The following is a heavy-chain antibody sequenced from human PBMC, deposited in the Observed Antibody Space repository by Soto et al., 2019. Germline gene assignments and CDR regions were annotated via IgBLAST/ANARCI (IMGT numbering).Heavy chain of an antibody. Sequence: SVKVSCKASGGTFSSYAISWVRQAPGQGLEWMGGIIPNFGTANYAQKFQGRVTMTADTSADTAYMELSSLRSEDTAVYYCATAVGLMGSKTAFDIWGQGTKVTVSS. CDR2: IIPNFGTA. D-gene: IGHD2-8*01. CDR3: ATAVGLMGSKTAFDI. J-gene: IGHJ3*02. V-gene: IGHV1-69*06. CDR1: GGTFSSYA.